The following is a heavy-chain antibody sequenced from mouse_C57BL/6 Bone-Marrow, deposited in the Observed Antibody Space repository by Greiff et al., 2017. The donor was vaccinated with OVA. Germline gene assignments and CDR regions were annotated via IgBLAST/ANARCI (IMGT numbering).Heavy chain of an antibody. J-gene: IGHJ4*01. CDR3: AGDYDGRVMDY. Sequence: QVQLQQPGAELVKPGASVKMSCKASGYTFTSYWITWVKQRPGQGLEWIGDIYPGSGSTNYNEKFKSKATLTVDTSSSTAYMQLSSLTAEDSAVYYCAGDYDGRVMDYWGQGTSVTVSS. D-gene: IGHD2-4*01. V-gene: IGHV1-55*01. CDR2: IYPGSGST. CDR1: GYTFTSYW.